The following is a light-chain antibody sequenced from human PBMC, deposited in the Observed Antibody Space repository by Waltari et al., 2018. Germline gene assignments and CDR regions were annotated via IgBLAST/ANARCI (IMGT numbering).Light chain of an antibody. CDR3: QQSAITPRT. J-gene: IGKJ1*01. Sequence: DIQMTQSPSSLSASVGGRVTITCRASQSISRYLNWYQQKPGKAPKLLIYAAASLQSGVPARFSGSGAGTDFTLTISSLQPEDFATYYCQQSAITPRTFGQGTKVEIK. V-gene: IGKV1-39*01. CDR1: QSISRY. CDR2: AAA.